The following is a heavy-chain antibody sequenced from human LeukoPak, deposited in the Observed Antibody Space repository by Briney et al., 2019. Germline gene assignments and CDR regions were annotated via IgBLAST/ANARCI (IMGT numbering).Heavy chain of an antibody. J-gene: IGHJ4*02. V-gene: IGHV3-53*01. Sequence: GGSLRLSCAASGFTVSSNYMSWVRQAPGKGLEWVSVIYSGGSTYYADSVKGRFTISRDNSKNTLYLQMNSLRAEDTAVYYCARDHAIFGVVIPYFDYWGQGTLVTVSS. CDR2: IYSGGST. D-gene: IGHD3-3*01. CDR3: ARDHAIFGVVIPYFDY. CDR1: GFTVSSNY.